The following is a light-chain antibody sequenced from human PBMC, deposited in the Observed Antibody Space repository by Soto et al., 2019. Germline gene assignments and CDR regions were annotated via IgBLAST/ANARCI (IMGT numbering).Light chain of an antibody. V-gene: IGLV2-14*01. CDR3: SSYTNINTRVCV. CDR2: EVT. Sequence: QSVLTQPASVSGSPGQSITTSCTGTSGDIGSYNRVSWYQQHPGKAPKLIIYEVTDRPSGVSNRFSGSKSGNTASLTISGLQAEDEAEYYCSSYTNINTRVCVFGTGTKVTVL. CDR1: SGDIGSYNR. J-gene: IGLJ1*01.